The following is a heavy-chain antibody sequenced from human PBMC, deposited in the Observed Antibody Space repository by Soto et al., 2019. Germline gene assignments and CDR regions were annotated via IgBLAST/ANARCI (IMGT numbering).Heavy chain of an antibody. V-gene: IGHV4-59*08. CDR1: GGSISSYY. CDR2: IYYSGST. CDR3: ATHYTPSYCSGGSFYDIWFDP. D-gene: IGHD2-15*01. J-gene: IGHJ5*02. Sequence: PSETLSLTCTVSGGSISSYYWSWIRQPPGKGLEWIGYIYYSGSTNYNPSLKSRVTISVDTSKNQFSLKLSSVTAADTAVYYCATHYTPSYCSGGSFYDIWFDPWGQGTLVTVSS.